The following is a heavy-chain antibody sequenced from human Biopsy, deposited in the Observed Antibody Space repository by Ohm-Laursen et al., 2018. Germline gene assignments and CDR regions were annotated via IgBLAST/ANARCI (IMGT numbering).Heavy chain of an antibody. CDR2: IIPIFGTA. CDR3: ARDALGGGSYRFFY. CDR1: GGTFSNYG. J-gene: IGHJ4*02. V-gene: IGHV1-69*13. Sequence: ASVKVSCKASGGTFSNYGVNWVRQAPGQGLEWMGGIIPIFGTANYAQKFQGRVTITADESTSTAYMELSSLRSDDTAVYYCARDALGGGSYRFFYWGQGSLVTVSS. D-gene: IGHD1-26*01.